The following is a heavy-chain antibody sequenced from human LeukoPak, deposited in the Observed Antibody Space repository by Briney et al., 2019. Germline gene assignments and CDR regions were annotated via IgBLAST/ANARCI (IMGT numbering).Heavy chain of an antibody. J-gene: IGHJ3*02. CDR2: IHYSGST. CDR3: AREYSAFEI. V-gene: IGHV4-59*01. D-gene: IGHD1-1*01. CDR1: GGSISTYY. Sequence: KPSETLSLTCTVSGGSISTYYWSWIRQPPGKGLEWIGYIHYSGSTSYNPSLKSRITISVDTSKNQLSLILNSVTAADTAVYYCAREYSAFEIWGQGTMVTVSS.